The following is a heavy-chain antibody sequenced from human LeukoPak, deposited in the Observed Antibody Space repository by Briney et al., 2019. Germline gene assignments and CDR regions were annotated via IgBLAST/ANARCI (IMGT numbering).Heavy chain of an antibody. J-gene: IGHJ4*02. Sequence: GRSLRLSCAASEFTFTYYAIHWVRQAPGKGLECLAVISYDGANKYYADSVKGRFTISRDNSKNTLYLEMNSLRVEDTAVYYCARPYGSGSYYQRRPFDYWGQGTLVTVSS. V-gene: IGHV3-30-3*01. CDR3: ARPYGSGSYYQRRPFDY. CDR2: ISYDGANK. CDR1: EFTFTYYA. D-gene: IGHD3-10*01.